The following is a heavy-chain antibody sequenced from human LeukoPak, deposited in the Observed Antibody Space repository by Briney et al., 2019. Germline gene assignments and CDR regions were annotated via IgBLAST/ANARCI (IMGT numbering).Heavy chain of an antibody. V-gene: IGHV3-30-3*01. CDR1: GFAFSSYA. CDR3: ARTLPAATGIASY. J-gene: IGHJ4*02. Sequence: GGSLRLSCAASGFAFSSYAMHWVRQAPGKGLEWVAVISYDGSNKYYADSVKGRFTISRDNAKNSLYLQMNSLRAEDTAVYYCARTLPAATGIASYWGQGTLVTVSS. CDR2: ISYDGSNK. D-gene: IGHD2-2*01.